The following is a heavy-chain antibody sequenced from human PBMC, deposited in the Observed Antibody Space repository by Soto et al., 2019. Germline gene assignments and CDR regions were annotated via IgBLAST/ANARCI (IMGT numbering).Heavy chain of an antibody. V-gene: IGHV5-51*01. D-gene: IGHD1-26*01. CDR2: IYPGDSDT. CDR1: GYSFNTYW. CDR3: ARHVSRVGATQSAFDI. J-gene: IGHJ3*02. Sequence: GESLKISCKGFGYSFNTYWIGWVRQMSGKGLEWMGIIYPGDSDTRYSPSFQGQVTISADKSISTAYLQWSSLKASDTAIYYCARHVSRVGATQSAFDIWGQGTTVTVSS.